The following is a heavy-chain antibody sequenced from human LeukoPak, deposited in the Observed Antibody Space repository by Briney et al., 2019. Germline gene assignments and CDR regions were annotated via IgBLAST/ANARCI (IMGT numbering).Heavy chain of an antibody. CDR2: INHSGST. CDR1: GGSFSGYY. Sequence: SETLSLTCAVYGGSFSGYYWSWIRQPPGKGLEWIGEINHSGSTNYNPSLKSRVTISVDTSKNQFPLKLSSVTAADTAVYYCAGAITMVRGVIGYWGQGTLVTVSS. V-gene: IGHV4-34*01. CDR3: AGAITMVRGVIGY. D-gene: IGHD3-10*01. J-gene: IGHJ4*02.